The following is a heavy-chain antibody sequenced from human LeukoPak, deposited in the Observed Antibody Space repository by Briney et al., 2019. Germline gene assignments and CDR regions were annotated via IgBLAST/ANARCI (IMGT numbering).Heavy chain of an antibody. CDR3: ATAGGSYYGIAFDI. CDR2: IYYSGNT. D-gene: IGHD1-26*01. Sequence: PSETLSLTCTVSGVSISSSNSYWGWIRQPPGKGLEWIGSIYYSGNTYYNASLKSQVSISIDTSKNQFSLRLTSVTAADTAVYYCATAGGSYYGIAFDIWGQGTMVTVSS. V-gene: IGHV4-39*01. J-gene: IGHJ3*02. CDR1: GVSISSSNSY.